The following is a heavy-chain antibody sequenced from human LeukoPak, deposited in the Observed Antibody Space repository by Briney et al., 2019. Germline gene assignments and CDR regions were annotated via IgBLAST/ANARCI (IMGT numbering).Heavy chain of an antibody. J-gene: IGHJ4*02. D-gene: IGHD1-26*01. CDR1: GFTFSTYA. Sequence: GGSLRLSCAASGFTFSTYAIHWVRQAPGKGLEWVAVISHDADNEYYADSVKGRFTISRDNSKNTLYLQMNSLRGEDTAVYYCARGYLGIDYWGQGTLVTVSS. V-gene: IGHV3-30-3*01. CDR2: ISHDADNE. CDR3: ARGYLGIDY.